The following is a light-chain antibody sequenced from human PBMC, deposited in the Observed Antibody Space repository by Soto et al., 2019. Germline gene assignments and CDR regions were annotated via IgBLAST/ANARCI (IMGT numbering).Light chain of an antibody. CDR2: EVR. V-gene: IGLV2-14*01. J-gene: IGLJ1*01. CDR1: ISDIGGYDY. CDR3: CSYTRTSNHYS. Sequence: QSVLTQPSSVSGSPGQSITISCTGTISDIGGYDYVSWYQQRPGKAPKLMIYEVRYRPSGVSNRFSGSKSGNTASLTISGLQAEDEAVYYCCSYTRTSNHYSFGSGTKVTVL.